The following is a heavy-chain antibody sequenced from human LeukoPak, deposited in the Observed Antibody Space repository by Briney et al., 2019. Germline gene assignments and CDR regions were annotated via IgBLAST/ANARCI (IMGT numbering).Heavy chain of an antibody. CDR1: AFTFSNYN. CDR3: ARDPYSGNYGTYYYYYMDV. D-gene: IGHD1-26*01. CDR2: ITSSGTYT. J-gene: IGHJ6*03. V-gene: IGHV3-21*01. Sequence: GGSLRLSCADSAFTFSNYNMNWVRQAPGKAMEWVSSITSSGTYTFYADSVKGRFTISRDNAKNSLYLQMDSLGPEDTAVYYCARDPYSGNYGTYYYYYMDVWGKGTTVTISS.